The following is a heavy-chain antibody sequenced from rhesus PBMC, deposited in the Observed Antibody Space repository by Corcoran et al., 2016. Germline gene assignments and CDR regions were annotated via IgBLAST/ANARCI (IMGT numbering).Heavy chain of an antibody. CDR1: GGSISSNY. CDR2: IYGRVGST. CDR3: AREDEGQLVLSGHLDS. V-gene: IGHV4-160*01. Sequence: QVQLQESGPGLVKPSETLSLTCAVSGGSISSNYWSWIRQAPGKGLEWIGRIYGRVGSTDYNPSLKSRVTISTDTSKNQFSLKLSSVTAADTAVYYCAREDEGQLVLSGHLDSWGQGVVVTVSS. D-gene: IGHD6-13*01. J-gene: IGHJ6*01.